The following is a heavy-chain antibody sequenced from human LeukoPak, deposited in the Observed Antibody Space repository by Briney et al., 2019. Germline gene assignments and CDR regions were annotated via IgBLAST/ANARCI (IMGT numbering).Heavy chain of an antibody. CDR1: GFTVSSNY. Sequence: PGGSLRLSCAASGFTVSSNYMSWVRQAPGKGLEWVSVIYSGGSTYYADSVKGRFTISRDNSKNTLYLQMNSLRAEDTAVYYCARDTRNTIFGVVIPNWFDPWGQGTLVTVSS. D-gene: IGHD3-3*01. V-gene: IGHV3-53*01. CDR2: IYSGGST. J-gene: IGHJ5*02. CDR3: ARDTRNTIFGVVIPNWFDP.